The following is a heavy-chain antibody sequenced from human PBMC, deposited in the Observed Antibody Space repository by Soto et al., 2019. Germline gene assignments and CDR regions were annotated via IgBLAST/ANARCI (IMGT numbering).Heavy chain of an antibody. Sequence: EVLLVESGGGLVQPGGSMRLSCAASGFTFSGYWMSWVRQAPGKGLEWVANIRYDKSEQHYVDSVEGRFTISRDNAKNSLFLQMHSLRAEDTAVYFCGRVFGAYNFVDWWGQGTLVTVSS. D-gene: IGHD3-3*01. J-gene: IGHJ4*02. V-gene: IGHV3-7*01. CDR1: GFTFSGYW. CDR2: IRYDKSEQ. CDR3: GRVFGAYNFVDW.